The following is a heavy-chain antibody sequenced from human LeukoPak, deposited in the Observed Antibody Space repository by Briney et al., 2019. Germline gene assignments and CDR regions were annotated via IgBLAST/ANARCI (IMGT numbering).Heavy chain of an antibody. V-gene: IGHV3-48*03. CDR2: ISSSGSTI. CDR1: GFTFSSYE. D-gene: IGHD2-15*01. J-gene: IGHJ4*02. CDR3: AKGVGYCSGGSCQQFDY. Sequence: PGGSLRLSCAASGFTFSSYEMNWVREAPGKGLEWVSYISSSGSTIYYADSVKGRFTISRDNAKNSLYLQMNSLRADDTAVYYCAKGVGYCSGGSCQQFDYWGQGTLVTVSS.